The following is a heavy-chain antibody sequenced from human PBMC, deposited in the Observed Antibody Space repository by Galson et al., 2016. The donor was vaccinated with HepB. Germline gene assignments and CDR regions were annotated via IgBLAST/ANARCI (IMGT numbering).Heavy chain of an antibody. D-gene: IGHD5-12*01. CDR3: ARGGYEPVDY. CDR2: MHPGGSFK. Sequence: SLRLSCAVSGFTLSDYWMHWVRQAPGKGLVWVARMHPGGSFKNYADSVRGRFTISRDTAENTLYLQLNSLGVDDSAVYYCARGGYEPVDYWGQGTLVTVSS. CDR1: GFTLSDYW. J-gene: IGHJ4*02. V-gene: IGHV3-74*01.